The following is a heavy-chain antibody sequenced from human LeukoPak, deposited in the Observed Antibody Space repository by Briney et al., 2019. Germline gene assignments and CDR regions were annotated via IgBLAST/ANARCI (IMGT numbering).Heavy chain of an antibody. Sequence: GGSLRLSCAASGFTFSSYAMHWVRQAPGKGLEWVAVISYDGSNKYYADSVKGRFTISRDNSKNTLYLQMNSLRAEDTAVYYCARQVYSSSWSYYFDYWGQGILVTVSS. D-gene: IGHD6-13*01. CDR3: ARQVYSSSWSYYFDY. CDR2: ISYDGSNK. V-gene: IGHV3-30-3*01. J-gene: IGHJ4*02. CDR1: GFTFSSYA.